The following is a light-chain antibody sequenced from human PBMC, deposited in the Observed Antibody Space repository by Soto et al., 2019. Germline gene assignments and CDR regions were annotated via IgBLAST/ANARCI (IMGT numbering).Light chain of an antibody. Sequence: EVVMTQSPATLSVSPGERATLSCRASQSVSSDLAWYHQKPGQAPRLLIYSASTRATGIPGRFSGSGSGTEFTLTISSLQSEDFAVYYCQQYNNWPITFGQGTRREIK. J-gene: IGKJ5*01. CDR1: QSVSSD. CDR2: SAS. V-gene: IGKV3-15*01. CDR3: QQYNNWPIT.